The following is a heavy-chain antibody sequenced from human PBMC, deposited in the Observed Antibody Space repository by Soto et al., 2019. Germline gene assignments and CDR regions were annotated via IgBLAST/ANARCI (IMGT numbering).Heavy chain of an antibody. CDR2: ISGSDSII. V-gene: IGHV3-11*01. Sequence: GGLQRHSKTAPDCNFIDYGGSWIPQEKGKGLEWVTYISGSDSIIYYTDSVKGRFTISRDNAKNSLYLQMNSLRAEDTAVYYCARDLGYYDSSGYFDYWGQGTLVTVSS. J-gene: IGHJ4*02. D-gene: IGHD3-22*01. CDR1: DCNFIDYG. CDR3: ARDLGYYDSSGYFDY.